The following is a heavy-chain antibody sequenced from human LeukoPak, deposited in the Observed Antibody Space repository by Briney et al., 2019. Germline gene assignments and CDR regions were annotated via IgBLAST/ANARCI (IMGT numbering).Heavy chain of an antibody. V-gene: IGHV3-13*01. CDR1: GFTFSSYD. Sequence: GGSLRLSCAASGFTFSSYDMHWVRQATGKGLEWVSAIGTAGDTYYPGSVKGRFTISRENAKNSLYLQMNSLRAGDTAVYYCARGGDILTAFDYWGQGTLVTVSS. J-gene: IGHJ4*02. CDR2: IGTAGDT. D-gene: IGHD3-9*01. CDR3: ARGGDILTAFDY.